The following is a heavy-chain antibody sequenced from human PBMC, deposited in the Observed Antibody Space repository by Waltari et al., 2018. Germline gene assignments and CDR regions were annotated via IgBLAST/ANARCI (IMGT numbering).Heavy chain of an antibody. CDR2: INPNSGGT. CDR1: GYTLTGYY. V-gene: IGHV1-2*02. CDR3: AREWQRAPEGAEDY. J-gene: IGHJ4*02. Sequence: QVQLVQSGAEVKKPGASVKVSCKASGYTLTGYYMHWVRPAPGQGLEWMGWINPNSGGTNYAQKFQGRVTMTRDTSISTAYMELSRLRSDDTAVYYCAREWQRAPEGAEDYWGQGTLVTVSS. D-gene: IGHD5-12*01.